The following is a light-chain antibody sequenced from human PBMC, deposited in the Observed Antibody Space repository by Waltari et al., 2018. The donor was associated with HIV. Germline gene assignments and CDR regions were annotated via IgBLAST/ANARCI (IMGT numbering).Light chain of an antibody. CDR2: DVS. J-gene: IGLJ3*02. Sequence: QSALTQPRSVSGSPGQSVTISCTGTSSDVGGYNFVSWYQQHPGKAPTLVIYDVSNWPSGVPDRFPGSKSGNTAALTISGLQAEDGADYYCCSYTGSYTVVFGGGTELTVL. V-gene: IGLV2-11*01. CDR1: SSDVGGYNF. CDR3: CSYTGSYTVV.